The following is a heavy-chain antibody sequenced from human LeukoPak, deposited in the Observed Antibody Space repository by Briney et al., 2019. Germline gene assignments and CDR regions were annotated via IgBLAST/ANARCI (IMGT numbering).Heavy chain of an antibody. D-gene: IGHD3-10*01. CDR1: GGSISSGGYY. CDR3: ARDSLGEYWLDP. V-gene: IGHV4-31*03. CDR2: IYFSGST. Sequence: PSETLSLTCTVSGGSISSGGYYWSWIRQHPGKGLEWIGNIYFSGSTYYNPSLKSRIIISVDTSKNQFSLKLSSVTVADTAVYYCARDSLGEYWLDPWGQGTLVTVSS. J-gene: IGHJ5*02.